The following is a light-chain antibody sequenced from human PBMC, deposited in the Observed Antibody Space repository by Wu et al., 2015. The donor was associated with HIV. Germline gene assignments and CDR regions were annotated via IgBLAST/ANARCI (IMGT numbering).Light chain of an antibody. J-gene: IGKJ1*01. Sequence: IRMTQSPPSLSASTGDRVAITCRASQDISSYLAWYQQKPGKAPKLLISAASTLQGGVPSRFSGSGSGTNFTLTISCLQSEDFATYFCQQYYSSPRTFGQGTKVEI. CDR3: QQYYSSPRT. V-gene: IGKV1-8*01. CDR2: AAS. CDR1: QDISSY.